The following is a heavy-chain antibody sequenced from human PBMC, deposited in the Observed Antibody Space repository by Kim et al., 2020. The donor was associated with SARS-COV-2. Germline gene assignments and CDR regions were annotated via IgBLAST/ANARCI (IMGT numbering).Heavy chain of an antibody. J-gene: IGHJ3*01. V-gene: IGHV3-7*01. CDR2: INHEGTGR. CDR3: TSDIITTDTKGFDV. D-gene: IGHD1-1*01. CDR1: GFTLGSHW. Sequence: GGSLRLSCVASGFTLGSHWMSWVRQAPGKGLEWVANINHEGTGRYYVDSVKGRFTISRDNAKNTLYLQMNSLRADDTAVYYCTSDIITTDTKGFDVWGPG.